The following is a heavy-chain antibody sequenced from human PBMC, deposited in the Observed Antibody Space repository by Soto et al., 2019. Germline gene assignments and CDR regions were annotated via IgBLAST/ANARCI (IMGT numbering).Heavy chain of an antibody. J-gene: IGHJ6*02. Sequence: ASVKVSCKASGGTFSSYAISWVRQAPGQGLEWMGWISAYNGNTNYAQKLQGRVTMTTDTSTSTAYMELRSLRSDDTAVYYCARRRGVAATPYYYYGMDVWGQGTTVTVSS. V-gene: IGHV1-18*01. CDR3: ARRRGVAATPYYYYGMDV. CDR1: GGTFSSYA. CDR2: ISAYNGNT. D-gene: IGHD2-15*01.